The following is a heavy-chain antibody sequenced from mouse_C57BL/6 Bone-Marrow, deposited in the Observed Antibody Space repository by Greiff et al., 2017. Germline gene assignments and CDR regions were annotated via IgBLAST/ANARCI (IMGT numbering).Heavy chain of an antibody. D-gene: IGHD1-1*01. V-gene: IGHV1-55*01. J-gene: IGHJ3*01. CDR1: GYTFTSYW. CDR3: ARGGYGSSYAWFAY. Sequence: QVQLQQPGAELVKPGASVKMSCKASGYTFTSYWITWVKQRPGQGLEWIGDIYPGSGSTNYNEKFKSKATLTVDTSSSTAYMQLSSLTSEDSAVYYCARGGYGSSYAWFAYWGPGTLVTVSA. CDR2: IYPGSGST.